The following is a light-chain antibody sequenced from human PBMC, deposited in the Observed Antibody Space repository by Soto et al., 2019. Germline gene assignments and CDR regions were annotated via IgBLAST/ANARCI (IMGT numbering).Light chain of an antibody. Sequence: DIQMTHSPSTLSASVGDRVTLTCRASQSISSWLAWYQQKPGKAPKLLIYDASSLESGVPSRFSGSGSGTEFTLTISSLQPDDFATYYCQQYSSYPLTFGGGTKVEIK. CDR2: DAS. V-gene: IGKV1-5*01. CDR3: QQYSSYPLT. J-gene: IGKJ4*01. CDR1: QSISSW.